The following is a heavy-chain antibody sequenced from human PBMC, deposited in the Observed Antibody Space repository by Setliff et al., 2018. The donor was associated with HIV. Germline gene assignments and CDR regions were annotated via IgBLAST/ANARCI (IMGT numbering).Heavy chain of an antibody. V-gene: IGHV3-7*03. D-gene: IGHD6-6*01. CDR3: VRQVSYYHFYMDV. CDR2: IKQDGSEK. J-gene: IGHJ6*03. Sequence: GGSLRLSCEASGFIFSRYWMSWVRQAPGKGLEWVANIKQDGSEKYYVDSVKGRFTISRDNAKNSLYLQMNSLRAEDTAVYYCVRQVSYYHFYMDVWGKGTTVTVSS. CDR1: GFIFSRYW.